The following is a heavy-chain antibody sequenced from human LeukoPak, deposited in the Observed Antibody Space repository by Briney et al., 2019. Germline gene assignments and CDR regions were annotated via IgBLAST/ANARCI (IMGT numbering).Heavy chain of an antibody. D-gene: IGHD2-2*01. CDR2: IKQDGSEK. V-gene: IGHV3-7*01. J-gene: IGHJ3*02. CDR1: GFTFSSYW. Sequence: GGSLRLSCAASGFTFSSYWMSWVRQAPGKGLEWVANIKQDGSEKYYVDSVKGRFTISRDNAKNSLYLQMNSLRAEDTAVYYCARVRDCSSTSCSDAFDIWGQGTMVIVSS. CDR3: ARVRDCSSTSCSDAFDI.